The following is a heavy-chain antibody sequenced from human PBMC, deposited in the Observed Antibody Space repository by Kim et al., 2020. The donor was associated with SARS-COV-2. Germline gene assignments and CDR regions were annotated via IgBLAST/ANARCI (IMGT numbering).Heavy chain of an antibody. D-gene: IGHD3-10*01. CDR3: AALDTVQVPGGI. V-gene: IGHV3-7*01. J-gene: IGHJ4*02. Sequence: HYVDSYKGRFTMSRDNAKNSLYLQMSSLRTEDTAIYYCAALDTVQVPGGIWGQGTLVTVSS.